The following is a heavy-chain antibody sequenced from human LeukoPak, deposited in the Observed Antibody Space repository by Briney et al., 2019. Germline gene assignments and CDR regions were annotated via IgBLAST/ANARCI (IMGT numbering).Heavy chain of an antibody. D-gene: IGHD3-3*01. CDR3: AKDQKFGYGMDV. V-gene: IGHV3-30*18. CDR1: GFTFSSYG. J-gene: IGHJ6*02. Sequence: PGGSLRLSCAASGFTFSSYGMHWVRQAPGKGLEWVAVISYDGSNKYYADSVKGRFTISRDNSKNTLYLQMNSLRAEDTAVYYCAKDQKFGYGMDVWGQGTTVTVSS. CDR2: ISYDGSNK.